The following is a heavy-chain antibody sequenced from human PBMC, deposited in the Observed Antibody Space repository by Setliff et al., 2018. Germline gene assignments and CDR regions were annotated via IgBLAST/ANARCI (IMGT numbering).Heavy chain of an antibody. CDR1: GYTFTSYA. CDR2: INAGNGNT. V-gene: IGHV1-3*01. D-gene: IGHD4-17*01. CDR3: ARTVTVRADAFDI. J-gene: IGHJ3*02. Sequence: WASVKVSCKASGYTFTSYAMHWVRQAPGQRLEWMGWINAGNGNTKYSQKFQGRVTITRDTSASTAYMELSSLRSEDTAVYYCARTVTVRADAFDIWGQGTMVTVSS.